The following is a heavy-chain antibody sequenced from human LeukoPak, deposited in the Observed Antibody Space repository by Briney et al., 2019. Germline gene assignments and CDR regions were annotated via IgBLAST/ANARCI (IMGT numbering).Heavy chain of an antibody. V-gene: IGHV4-4*07. CDR2: IYTSGSTNYNKTGVST. Sequence: SETLSLTCTVSGGSISSSYWSWIRHRAGKGLEWIARIYTSGSTNYNKTGVSTNYNPSLKSRVTMSVDTSKDKFSLKLSSVTAADAAVYYCARDPDSALWGQGTLVPVSS. J-gene: IGHJ4*02. D-gene: IGHD2-15*01. CDR3: ARDPDSAL. CDR1: GGSISSSY.